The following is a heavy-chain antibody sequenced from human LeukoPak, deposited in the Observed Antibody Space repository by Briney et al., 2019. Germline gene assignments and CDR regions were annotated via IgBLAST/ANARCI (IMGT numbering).Heavy chain of an antibody. Sequence: GGSLRLSCAASGFTLSKHWMTWVRQAPGKGLECVAIIKQDGSEKYYVNSVKGRFTISRDNAKNSLYLQMNSLRAEDTAVYYCASASGYSGYDYHYWGQGTLVTVSS. CDR1: GFTLSKHW. CDR3: ASASGYSGYDYHY. CDR2: IKQDGSEK. V-gene: IGHV3-7*03. D-gene: IGHD5-12*01. J-gene: IGHJ4*02.